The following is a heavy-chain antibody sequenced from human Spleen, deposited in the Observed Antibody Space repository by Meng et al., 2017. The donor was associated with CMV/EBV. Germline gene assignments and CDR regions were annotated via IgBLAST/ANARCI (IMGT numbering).Heavy chain of an antibody. V-gene: IGHV3-33*01. Sequence: SVFRFRSYTMHWVRQAPGKGLEWVTLIWYDGTNKYYADSVQGRFTISRDNSKNTVYLQMNSLRAEDTAVYYCATSVDLKFRSSSFDYWGQGTLVTVSS. CDR1: VFRFRSYT. CDR2: IWYDGTNK. CDR3: ATSVDLKFRSSSFDY. D-gene: IGHD6-6*01. J-gene: IGHJ4*02.